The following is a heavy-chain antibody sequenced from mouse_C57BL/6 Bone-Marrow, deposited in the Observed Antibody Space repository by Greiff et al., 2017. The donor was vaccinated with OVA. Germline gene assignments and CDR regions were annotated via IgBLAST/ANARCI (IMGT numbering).Heavy chain of an antibody. CDR3: ARGRGFAY. J-gene: IGHJ3*01. CDR1: GYTFTSYG. CDR2: IYPRSGNT. V-gene: IGHV1-81*01. Sequence: QVQLQQSGAELARPGASVKLSCKASGYTFTSYGISWVKQRTGQGLEWIGEIYPRSGNTYYNEKFKGKATLTADKSSSTAYMELRSLTAEDSAVNFCARGRGFAYWGQGTLVTVSA.